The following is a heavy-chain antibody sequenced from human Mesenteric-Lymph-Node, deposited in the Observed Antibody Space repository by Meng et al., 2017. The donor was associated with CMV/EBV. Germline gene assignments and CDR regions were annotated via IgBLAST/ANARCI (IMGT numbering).Heavy chain of an antibody. J-gene: IGHJ4*02. D-gene: IGHD1-1*01. CDR1: GYPFTNYY. V-gene: IGHV1-46*01. CDR3: ARDGTTGATGAY. Sequence: SCKASGYPFTNYYMHWVRQAPGQGLEWMGIIHASGGSSNSAQKFQGRVTMTRDTSTRTVYMELSSLTSDDTVVYYCARDGTTGATGAYWGQGTLVTVSS. CDR2: IHASGGSS.